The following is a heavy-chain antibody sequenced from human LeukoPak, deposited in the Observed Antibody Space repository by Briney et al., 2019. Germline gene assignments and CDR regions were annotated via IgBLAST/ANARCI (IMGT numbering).Heavy chain of an antibody. J-gene: IGHJ2*01. D-gene: IGHD3-22*01. CDR3: ARDRDSRWDFDL. CDR1: GFTVSSNY. Sequence: GGSLRLSCAASGFTVSSNYMSWVRQAPGKGLEWVASIKQDGSETYYVDSVKGRFTLSRDNAKNSLYLQMNSLRADDTAVYYCARDRDSRWDFDLWGRGTLVTVSS. V-gene: IGHV3-7*01. CDR2: IKQDGSET.